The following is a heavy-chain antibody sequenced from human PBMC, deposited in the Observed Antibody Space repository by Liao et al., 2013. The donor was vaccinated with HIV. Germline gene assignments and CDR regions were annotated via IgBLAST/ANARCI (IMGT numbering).Heavy chain of an antibody. CDR3: ARHLYYYYYMDV. Sequence: QVQLEQWGAGLLKPSETLALTCAVYGGSFSGYYWSWIRQPPREGAWSGLGKVHHSGSPYYNPSLKRRVTISVDMSKNQFSLKLSSVTAADTAVYYCARHLYYYYYMDVWGKGTTVTVSS. CDR2: VHHSGSP. CDR1: GGSFSGYY. V-gene: IGHV4-34*01. J-gene: IGHJ6*03.